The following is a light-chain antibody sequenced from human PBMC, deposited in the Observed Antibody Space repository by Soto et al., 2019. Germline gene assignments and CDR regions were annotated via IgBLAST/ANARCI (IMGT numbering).Light chain of an antibody. CDR3: SSYADSNNVL. J-gene: IGLJ2*01. CDR1: SSDVGDYDH. CDR2: EVN. V-gene: IGLV2-8*01. Sequence: QSALTQPPSASGSPGQSVTISCTGTSSDVGDYDHVSWYQHHPGKVPKLIIYEVNKRPSGVPDRFSGSKSGNTASLTVSGLQAEDEADYYCSSYADSNNVLFAGGTKLTVL.